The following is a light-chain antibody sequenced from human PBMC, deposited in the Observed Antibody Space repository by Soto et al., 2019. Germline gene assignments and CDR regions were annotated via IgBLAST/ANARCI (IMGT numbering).Light chain of an antibody. CDR1: QSVSNNY. J-gene: IGKJ1*01. V-gene: IGKV3-20*01. CDR2: GAS. Sequence: EIVLTQSPGTLSLSPGERATLSCRASQSVSNNYLAWYQQKPGQAPRLLIYGASNRATGIPDRFSGSGSGTDFTLTISRLEPADFAVYYCQQYGSSGTVGQGTKVDLK. CDR3: QQYGSSGT.